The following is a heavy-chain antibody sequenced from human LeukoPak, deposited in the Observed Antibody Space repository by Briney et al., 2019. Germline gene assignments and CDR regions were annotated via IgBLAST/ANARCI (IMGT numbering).Heavy chain of an antibody. Sequence: SETLSLTCTVSGGSISSYYWSWIRQPAGKGLEWIGRIYTSGSTNYNPSLKSRVTMSVDTSKNRFSLKLSSVTAADTAVYYCAREVREEDGWPDYTDPYYYYYGMDVWGQGTTVTVSS. V-gene: IGHV4-4*07. D-gene: IGHD4-11*01. CDR2: IYTSGST. CDR1: GGSISSYY. CDR3: AREVREEDGWPDYTDPYYYYYGMDV. J-gene: IGHJ6*02.